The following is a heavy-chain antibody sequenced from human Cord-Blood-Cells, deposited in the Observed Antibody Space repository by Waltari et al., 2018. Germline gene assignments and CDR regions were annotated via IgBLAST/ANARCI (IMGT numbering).Heavy chain of an antibody. CDR1: GGSVSSGSYY. D-gene: IGHD5-18*01. J-gene: IGHJ4*02. Sequence: QVQLQESGPGLVKPSETLSLTCPVSGGSVSSGSYYRSWIRQPPGKGLEWIGYIYYSGSTNYNPSLKSRVTISVDTSKNQFALKLSSVTAADTAVYYCAYGYSYGPFDYWGQGTLVTVSS. V-gene: IGHV4-61*01. CDR3: AYGYSYGPFDY. CDR2: IYYSGST.